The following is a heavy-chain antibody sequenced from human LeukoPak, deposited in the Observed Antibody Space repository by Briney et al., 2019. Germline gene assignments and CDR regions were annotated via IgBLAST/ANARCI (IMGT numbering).Heavy chain of an antibody. CDR2: RKQDGSEK. CDR1: GVTFSSYW. D-gene: IGHD3-16*02. V-gene: IGHV3-7*01. J-gene: IGHJ3*02. Sequence: PGGSLRLSCAASGVTFSSYWMSLVRQAPGKGLEWVANRKQDGSEKYYVDSVKGRFTISRDNAKNSLYLQMNSLRAEDTAVYYCARGSFAFDIWGQGTMVTVSS. CDR3: ARGSFAFDI.